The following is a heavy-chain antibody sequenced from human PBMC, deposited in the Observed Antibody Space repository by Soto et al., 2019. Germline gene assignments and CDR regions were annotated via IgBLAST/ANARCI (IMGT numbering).Heavy chain of an antibody. Sequence: EVQLVESGGGLVQPGMSLRLSCAASGFTFNNYAMHWVRQAPGKGLEWVSGVSWNRDMIGYADSVKGRFTISRDRARNSLHLQMDSLRVEDTAFYNCAKDRGLELSGADLDYWGQGILVTVSS. CDR3: AKDRGLELSGADLDY. CDR1: GFTFNNYA. CDR2: VSWNRDMI. J-gene: IGHJ4*02. D-gene: IGHD3-10*01. V-gene: IGHV3-9*01.